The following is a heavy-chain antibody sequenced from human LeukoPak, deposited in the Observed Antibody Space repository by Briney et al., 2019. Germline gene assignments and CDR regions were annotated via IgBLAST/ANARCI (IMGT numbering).Heavy chain of an antibody. Sequence: PSETLSLTCTLSGGSFSNYYWTWIRQPPGKGLEWLGYIYSTGSISYNPSLESRVTISIDTSTNTFSLKLTSVTAADTAVYFCARWNLDLAYDIWGQGTMVTVSS. CDR1: GGSFSNYY. V-gene: IGHV4-59*08. D-gene: IGHD1-1*01. CDR3: ARWNLDLAYDI. CDR2: IYSTGSI. J-gene: IGHJ3*02.